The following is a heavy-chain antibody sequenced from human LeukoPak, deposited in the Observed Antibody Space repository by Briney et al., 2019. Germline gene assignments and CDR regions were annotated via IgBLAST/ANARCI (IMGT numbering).Heavy chain of an antibody. CDR1: GFTFSDYY. CDR2: ISSSGSTI. V-gene: IGHV3-11*01. J-gene: IGHJ4*02. Sequence: GGSLRLSCAASGFTFSDYYMSWIRQAPGKGLEWVSYISSSGSTIYYADSVKGRFTISRGNAKNSLYLQVNSLRAEDTALYYCARAKYSANDYSDYWGQGTLVTVSS. CDR3: ARAKYSANDYSDY. D-gene: IGHD1-26*01.